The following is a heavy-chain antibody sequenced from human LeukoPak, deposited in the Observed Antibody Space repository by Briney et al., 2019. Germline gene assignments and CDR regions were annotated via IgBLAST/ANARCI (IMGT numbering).Heavy chain of an antibody. V-gene: IGHV3-21*04. J-gene: IGHJ5*02. CDR2: LCTVSFHR. Sequence: GGSLRLSCAASGFVFSTYGMNWVRQAPGKGLEWVSPLCTVSFHRYYTDSVKGRFTISRDNAKNSLFLQMDSLRVEDTAIYYCVRDANPASGELIDDNWFDPWGQGTLVTVSS. D-gene: IGHD1-7*01. CDR3: VRDANPASGELIDDNWFDP. CDR1: GFVFSTYG.